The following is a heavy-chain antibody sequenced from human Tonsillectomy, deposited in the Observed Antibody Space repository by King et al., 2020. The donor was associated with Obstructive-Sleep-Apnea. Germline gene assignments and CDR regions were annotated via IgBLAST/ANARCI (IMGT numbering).Heavy chain of an antibody. D-gene: IGHD3/OR15-3a*01. CDR2: ISWNSDRR. V-gene: IGHV3-9*01. Sequence: VQLVESGGGLVQPGRSLRLSCAASGFTFDDCAMYWVRQAPGKGLEWVSGISWNSDRRDYADSVRGRFTISRDNAKNSLYLQMNSLRAEDTALYYCAKTRESYYYYYGMDVWGQGTTVTVSS. CDR1: GFTFDDCA. J-gene: IGHJ6*02. CDR3: AKTRESYYYYYGMDV.